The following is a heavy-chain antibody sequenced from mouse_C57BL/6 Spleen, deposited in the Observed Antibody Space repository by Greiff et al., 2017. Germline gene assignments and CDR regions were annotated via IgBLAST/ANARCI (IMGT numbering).Heavy chain of an antibody. CDR3: ARVDGYYFDY. CDR2: IYPGDGDT. CDR1: GYAFSSYW. V-gene: IGHV1-80*01. Sequence: QVQLKESGAELVKPGASVKISCKASGYAFSSYWMNWVKPRPGKGLEWIGQIYPGDGDTNYNGKFKGKAPLTADKSSSTAYMQLRSLTSEDSGVYFSARVDGYYFDYWGQGTTLTVSS. J-gene: IGHJ2*01. D-gene: IGHD2-3*01.